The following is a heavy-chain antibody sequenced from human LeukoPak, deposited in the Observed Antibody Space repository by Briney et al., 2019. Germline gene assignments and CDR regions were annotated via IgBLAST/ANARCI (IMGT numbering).Heavy chain of an antibody. CDR3: AREVPADSWFDP. V-gene: IGHV4-59*01. CDR1: GRSISSYY. D-gene: IGHD2-2*01. J-gene: IGHJ5*02. Sequence: SETLSLTCTVSGRSISSYYWSWIRQLPGKGLEWIGYIYYSGSTNYNPSLKSRVTISVDTSKNQFSLKLSSVTAADTAVYYCAREVPADSWFDPWGQGTLVTVSS. CDR2: IYYSGST.